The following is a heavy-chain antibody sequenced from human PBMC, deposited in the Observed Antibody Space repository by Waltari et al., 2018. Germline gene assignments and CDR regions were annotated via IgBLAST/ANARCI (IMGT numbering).Heavy chain of an antibody. Sequence: EVQLVESGGGLVQSGRSLRLSCAASGFTFDDYAMHWVRQAPGKGLEWVSGISWNSGSIGYADSVKGRFTISRDNAKNSLFLQMNSLRAEDMALYYCAKSRCSSTSCYWGDAFDIWGQGTMVTVSS. V-gene: IGHV3-9*03. CDR2: ISWNSGSI. D-gene: IGHD2-2*01. CDR1: GFTFDDYA. CDR3: AKSRCSSTSCYWGDAFDI. J-gene: IGHJ3*02.